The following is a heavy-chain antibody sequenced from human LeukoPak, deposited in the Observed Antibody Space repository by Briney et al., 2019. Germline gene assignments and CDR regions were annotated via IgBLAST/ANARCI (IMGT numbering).Heavy chain of an antibody. V-gene: IGHV1-2*02. CDR1: GYTFTGYY. CDR2: INPNSGGT. J-gene: IGHJ4*02. D-gene: IGHD2-15*01. CDR3: ARARSVAVFDY. Sequence: VKVSCKASGYTFTGYYMHWVRQAPGQGLEWMGWINPNSGGTSYAQKFQGRVTMTRDTSISTAYMELSRLRSDDTAIYYCARARSVAVFDYWGQGTLVTVSS.